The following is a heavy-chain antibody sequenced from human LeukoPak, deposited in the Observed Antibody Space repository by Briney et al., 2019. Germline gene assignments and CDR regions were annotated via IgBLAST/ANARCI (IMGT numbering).Heavy chain of an antibody. D-gene: IGHD6-19*01. V-gene: IGHV3-21*01. CDR3: ASFGGSGWDFDY. CDR2: ISSSSSYI. Sequence: GSLRLSCAAPGFTFSSYSMNWVRQAPGKGLEWVSSISSSSSYIYYADSVKGRVTISRVNAKNTLYLQMNSLRAEDTAVYYCASFGGSGWDFDYWGQGTLVTVSS. J-gene: IGHJ4*02. CDR1: GFTFSSYS.